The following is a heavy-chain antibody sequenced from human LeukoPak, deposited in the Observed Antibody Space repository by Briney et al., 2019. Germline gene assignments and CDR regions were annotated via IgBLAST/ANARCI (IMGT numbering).Heavy chain of an antibody. CDR2: ISGSGGST. CDR3: ARDESKYCSGGSCYSAYFDD. J-gene: IGHJ4*02. D-gene: IGHD2-15*01. Sequence: PGGSLRLSCAASGFTFTTYAMSWVRQAPGKGPEWVSSISGSGGSTYYADSVKGRFTISRDNSKNTLYLQMNSLRAEDTAVYYCARDESKYCSGGSCYSAYFDDWGQGTLVTVSS. CDR1: GFTFTTYA. V-gene: IGHV3-23*01.